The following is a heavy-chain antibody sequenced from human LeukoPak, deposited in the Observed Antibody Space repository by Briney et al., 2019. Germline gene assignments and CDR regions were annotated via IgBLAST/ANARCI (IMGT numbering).Heavy chain of an antibody. J-gene: IGHJ4*02. D-gene: IGHD6-13*01. V-gene: IGHV4-30-2*01. CDR1: GGSISSGGYS. CDR3: ARGEVGERLVPGPPEYYFDY. Sequence: SQTLSLTCAVSGGSISSGGYSWSWIRQPPGKGLEWIGYIYHSGSTYYNPSLKSRVTISVDRSKNQFSLKLSSVTAADTAVYYCARGEVGERLVPGPPEYYFDYWGQGTLVIVPS. CDR2: IYHSGST.